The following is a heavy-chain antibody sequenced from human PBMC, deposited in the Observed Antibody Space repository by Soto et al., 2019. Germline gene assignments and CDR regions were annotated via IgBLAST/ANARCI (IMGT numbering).Heavy chain of an antibody. D-gene: IGHD5-12*01. CDR1: GFTFSSYG. J-gene: IGHJ4*02. V-gene: IGHV3-30*03. CDR3: AKGYDLRAGSLAPSFFDY. CDR2: ISYDGSNK. Sequence: QVQLVESGGGVVQPGRSLRLSCAASGFTFSSYGMHWVRQAPGKGLEWVAVISYDGSNKYYADSVKGRFTXSRDNSKXXXXXXXXXXXXXXXXXXXXAKGYDLRAGSLAPSFFDYWGQGTLVTVSS.